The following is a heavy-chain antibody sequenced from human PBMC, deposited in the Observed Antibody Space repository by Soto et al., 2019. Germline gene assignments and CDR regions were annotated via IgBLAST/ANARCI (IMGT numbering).Heavy chain of an antibody. Sequence: VQVVASGGGLVQPGRSLRLSCAVSGFRFEQYVMHWVRQAPGKGLECVSTVSPTGDTVAYADSVEGRFTVSRDNAKNSLYLQMNSRKGADTAFYYCLKDAPYCSIDAWGQGTMVTVSS. J-gene: IGHJ5*02. D-gene: IGHD3-10*01. V-gene: IGHV3-9*01. CDR2: VSPTGDTV. CDR3: LKDAPYCSIDA. CDR1: GFRFEQYV.